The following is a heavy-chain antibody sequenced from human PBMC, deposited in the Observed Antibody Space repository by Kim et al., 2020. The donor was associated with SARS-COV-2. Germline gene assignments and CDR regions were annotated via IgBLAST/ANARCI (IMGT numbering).Heavy chain of an antibody. Sequence: SSTDYADSVNGRFPISRDSAKGSVSLKMNSLTPEDTAGYYCVREPGNWGQGTLVTVSS. J-gene: IGHJ4*02. CDR3: VREPGN. CDR2: SST. V-gene: IGHV3-11*01.